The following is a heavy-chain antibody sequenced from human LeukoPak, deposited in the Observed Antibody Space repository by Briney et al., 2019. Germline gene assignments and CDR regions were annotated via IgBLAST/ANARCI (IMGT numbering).Heavy chain of an antibody. D-gene: IGHD3-9*01. J-gene: IGHJ6*03. V-gene: IGHV4-4*07. CDR2: IYTSGGT. Sequence: PSETLSLTCSVSGVPISSYYWSWIRPPAGKGLEGIGSIYTSGGTNYHPSLKGRVTMVAGTSQKQFLLKLSSVTAADTGVYYCARDTRLTEGIYYYYYYMDVWGKGTTVTVSS. CDR3: ARDTRLTEGIYYYYYYMDV. CDR1: GVPISSYY.